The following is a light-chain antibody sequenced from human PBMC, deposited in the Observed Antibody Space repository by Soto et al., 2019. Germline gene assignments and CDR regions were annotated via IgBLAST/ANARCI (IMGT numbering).Light chain of an antibody. CDR1: ESVGRH. V-gene: IGKV3-15*01. CDR3: QQYGSSGT. J-gene: IGKJ1*01. CDR2: DAS. Sequence: EGVVTQPPSTLSVSPGERATLSCRASESVGRHLAWYHQKPGQAPKLLIFDASTRATGVPARFSGSGSGTDFTLTISRLEPEDFAVYYCQQYGSSGTFGQGCKVAIK.